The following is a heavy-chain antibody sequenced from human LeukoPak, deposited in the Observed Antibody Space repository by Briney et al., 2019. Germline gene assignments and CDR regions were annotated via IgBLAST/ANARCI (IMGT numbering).Heavy chain of an antibody. V-gene: IGHV4-34*01. Sequence: PSETLSLTCTVYGGSFSDYYWSWIRQPPGKGLEWIGEINHSGSTNYNPSLKSRVIISVDTSKNQFSLEVSSVTAADTAVYYCARQPCTSGPSWFDPWGQGNLVTVSS. J-gene: IGHJ5*02. CDR1: GGSFSDYY. CDR3: ARQPCTSGPSWFDP. CDR2: INHSGST. D-gene: IGHD2-2*01.